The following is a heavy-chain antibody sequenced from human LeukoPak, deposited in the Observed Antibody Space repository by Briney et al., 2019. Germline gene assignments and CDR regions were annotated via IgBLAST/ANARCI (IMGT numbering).Heavy chain of an antibody. V-gene: IGHV1-69*13. J-gene: IGHJ4*02. CDR3: ARSLGVLLWFGESFDY. CDR2: IIPIFGTA. CDR1: GYTFTSYG. D-gene: IGHD3-10*01. Sequence: SVKVSCKASGYTFTSYGISWVRQAPGQGLEWMGGIIPIFGTANYAQKFQGRVTITADESTSTAYMELSSLRSEDTAVYYCARSLGVLLWFGESFDYWGQGTLVTVSS.